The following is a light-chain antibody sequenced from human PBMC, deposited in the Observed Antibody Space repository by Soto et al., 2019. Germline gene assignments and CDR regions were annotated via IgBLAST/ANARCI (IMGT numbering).Light chain of an antibody. J-gene: IGKJ1*01. CDR3: QQYGNSRWT. CDR2: DAS. CDR1: QSVSSNY. Sequence: IVLTQSPATLSISQEERATLSCGASQSVSSNYLAEYQQKPGQAPRLLNYDASNRATGIPDRFSGSGSGTHFTLTISRLEPEDFAVYYCQQYGNSRWTFGQGTKVDIK. V-gene: IGKV3D-20*01.